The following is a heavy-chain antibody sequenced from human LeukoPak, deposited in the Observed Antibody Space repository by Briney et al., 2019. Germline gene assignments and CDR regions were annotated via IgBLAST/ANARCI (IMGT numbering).Heavy chain of an antibody. CDR2: IYTSGSA. Sequence: SETLSLTCTVSGGSISSYYWSWIRQPAGKGLEWIGRIYTSGSANYNPSLKSRVTMSVDTSKDQFSLKLSSVTAADTAVYYCARGYNWNYAHVVYMDVWGKGTTVTVSS. CDR1: GGSISSYY. D-gene: IGHD1-7*01. CDR3: ARGYNWNYAHVVYMDV. V-gene: IGHV4-4*07. J-gene: IGHJ6*03.